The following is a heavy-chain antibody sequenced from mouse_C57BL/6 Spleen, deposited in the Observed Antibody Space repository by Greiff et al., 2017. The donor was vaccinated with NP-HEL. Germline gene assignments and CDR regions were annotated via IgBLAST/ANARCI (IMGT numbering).Heavy chain of an antibody. CDR1: GFTFSSYT. J-gene: IGHJ1*03. V-gene: IGHV5-9*01. D-gene: IGHD2-4*01. CDR2: ISGGGGNT. CDR3: ARRDDFYWYFDV. Sequence: EVQGVESGGGLVKPGGSLKLSCAASGFTFSSYTMSWVRQTPEQRLEWVATISGGGGNTYYPDSVKGRFTISRDNAKNTLYLQMSSLRSEDTALCDCARRDDFYWYFDVWGTGTTVTVSS.